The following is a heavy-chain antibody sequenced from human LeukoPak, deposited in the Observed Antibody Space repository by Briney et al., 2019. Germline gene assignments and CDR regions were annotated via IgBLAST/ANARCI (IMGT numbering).Heavy chain of an antibody. V-gene: IGHV3-48*03. Sequence: GGSLRLSCAASGFTFSSYEMNWVRQAPGKGLEWVSYISSSGSTIYYADSVKGRFTISRDNAKNSLYLQMNSLRAEDTAVYYCARVYSYGVDYWGQGTLVTVSS. CDR3: ARVYSYGVDY. D-gene: IGHD5-18*01. CDR2: ISSSGSTI. J-gene: IGHJ4*02. CDR1: GFTFSSYE.